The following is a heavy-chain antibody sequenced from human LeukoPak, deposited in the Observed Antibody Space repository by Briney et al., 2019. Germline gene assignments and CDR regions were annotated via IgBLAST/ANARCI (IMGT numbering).Heavy chain of an antibody. D-gene: IGHD4-23*01. Sequence: GASVKVSCKVSGYTLTELSMHWVRQAPGKGLEWMGGFDPEDGETIYAQKFQGRVTMTEDTSTDTAHMELRSLRSDDTAVYYCARDDLESTVVTHFDYWGQGTLVTVSS. V-gene: IGHV1-24*01. J-gene: IGHJ4*02. CDR2: FDPEDGET. CDR1: GYTLTELS. CDR3: ARDDLESTVVTHFDY.